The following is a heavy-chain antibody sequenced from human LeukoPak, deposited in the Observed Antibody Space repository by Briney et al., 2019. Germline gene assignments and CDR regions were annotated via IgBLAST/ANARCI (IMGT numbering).Heavy chain of an antibody. CDR3: ARVGSGLYYYFDY. D-gene: IGHD6-19*01. V-gene: IGHV3-23*01. CDR2: ISGSGGST. CDR1: GFTFSSYA. J-gene: IGHJ4*02. Sequence: GGSLRLSCAASGFTFSSYAMSWVRQAPGKGLEWVSAISGSGGSTYYADSVKGRFTISRDNSKNTLYLQMNSLRAEDTAVYYCARVGSGLYYYFDYWGQGTLLTVSS.